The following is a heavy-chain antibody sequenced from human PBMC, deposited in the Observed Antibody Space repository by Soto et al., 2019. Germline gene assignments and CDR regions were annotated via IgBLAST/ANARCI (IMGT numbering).Heavy chain of an antibody. D-gene: IGHD3-10*01. CDR1: GFSLSTSGVG. Sequence: QITLKESGPTLVKPTQTLTLTCTFSGFSLSTSGVGVGWIRQPPGKALEWLALIYWDDDKRYSPSLKSRLTITKDTFKNRVVLTMTNMDPVDTATYYCAHTLSHQGEWYFDYWGQGTLVTVSS. CDR2: IYWDDDK. CDR3: AHTLSHQGEWYFDY. V-gene: IGHV2-5*02. J-gene: IGHJ4*02.